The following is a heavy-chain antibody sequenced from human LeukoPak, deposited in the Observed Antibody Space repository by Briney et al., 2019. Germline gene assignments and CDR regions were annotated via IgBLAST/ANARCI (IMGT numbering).Heavy chain of an antibody. V-gene: IGHV4-61*01. CDR1: SVSXNNYY. D-gene: IGHD1-7*01. J-gene: IGHJ3*02. CDR3: VRDDTGTHDAFDI. Sequence: SVSXNNYYWNWIXQPPGKGLEWIGYIYYRGSTNYNPSLRSRVTISVDTSKNQFSLKLSSVTAADTAVYYCVRDDTGTHDAFDIWGQGTMVTVSS. CDR2: IYYRGST.